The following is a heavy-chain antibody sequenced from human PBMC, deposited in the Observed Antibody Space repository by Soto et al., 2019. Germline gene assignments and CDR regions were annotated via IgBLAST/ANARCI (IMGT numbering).Heavy chain of an antibody. CDR2: ISWNSGDI. CDR1: GFSFEDYG. Sequence: EMQLVESGGGSVQPGRSLRLSCAASGFSFEDYGMHWVRQGPGKGLEWVSGISWNSGDIYFADSVKGRFTISRDNAKKSLYLQMNSLRTEDTALYYCAKDNDLDRDGPFDYWGQGILVTVSS. J-gene: IGHJ4*02. CDR3: AKDNDLDRDGPFDY. V-gene: IGHV3-9*01. D-gene: IGHD2-2*03.